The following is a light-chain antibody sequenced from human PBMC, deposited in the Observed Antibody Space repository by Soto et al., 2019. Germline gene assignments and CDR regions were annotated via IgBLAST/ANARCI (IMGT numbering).Light chain of an antibody. CDR3: QQYNQWPRT. CDR1: QSIGTT. Sequence: EIVLTQSPATLSVSPGERATLSCRASQSIGTTLAWHQQKPGQAPRLLIYGANTRATVIPARFSASGSGTEFTLTISSLQSEDFAVYYCQQYNQWPRTFGQGTKLEIK. V-gene: IGKV3-15*01. CDR2: GAN. J-gene: IGKJ1*01.